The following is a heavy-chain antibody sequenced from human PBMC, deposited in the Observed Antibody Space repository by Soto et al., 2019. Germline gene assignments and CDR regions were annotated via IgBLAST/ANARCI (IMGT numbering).Heavy chain of an antibody. Sequence: QEQLVESGGGVVQPGRSLRLSCAASGFTFSNYGMHWVRQAPGKGLEWVAVIWYDGSNKYYADSGKGRFTISRDNSKNTLYLQMNSLRAEDTAVYYCARGDGWYGDYWGQGTLVTVSS. CDR1: GFTFSNYG. D-gene: IGHD6-19*01. J-gene: IGHJ4*02. V-gene: IGHV3-33*01. CDR2: IWYDGSNK. CDR3: ARGDGWYGDY.